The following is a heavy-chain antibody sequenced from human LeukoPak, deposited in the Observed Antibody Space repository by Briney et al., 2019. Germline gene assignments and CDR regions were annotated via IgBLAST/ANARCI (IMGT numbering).Heavy chain of an antibody. V-gene: IGHV1-18*04. CDR3: ARDSGLSGYSYGQPFDI. CDR1: GYTFTSYG. CDR2: ISAYNGNT. Sequence: SVKVSCKASGYTFTSYGISWVRQAPGQGLEWMGWISAYNGNTNYAQKLQGRVTMTTDTSTSTAYMELRSLRSVDTAVYYCARDSGLSGYSYGQPFDIWGQGTMVTVSS. J-gene: IGHJ3*02. D-gene: IGHD5-18*01.